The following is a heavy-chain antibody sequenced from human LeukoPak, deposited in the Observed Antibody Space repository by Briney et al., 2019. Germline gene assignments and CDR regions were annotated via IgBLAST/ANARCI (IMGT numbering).Heavy chain of an antibody. D-gene: IGHD1-26*01. V-gene: IGHV1-8*01. CDR2: MNPKSGNT. J-gene: IGHJ4*02. CDR1: GYTFPSYF. Sequence: ASVKVSCKASGYTFPSYFMHWVRQAPGQGLEWMGWMNPKSGNTGSAQRFQGRVTMTRDTSISTAYMELSSLRSEDTAVYYCARVWGAIDYWGQGTLVTVSS. CDR3: ARVWGAIDY.